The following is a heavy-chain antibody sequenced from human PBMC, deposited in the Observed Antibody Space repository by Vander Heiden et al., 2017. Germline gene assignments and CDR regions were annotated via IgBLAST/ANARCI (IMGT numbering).Heavy chain of an antibody. J-gene: IGHJ4*02. D-gene: IGHD2-8*01. CDR3: ARVCTPVLGDFDY. CDR1: GFTFSSYA. CDR2: ISYDGSNK. Sequence: QVQLVESGGGVVQPGRSLRLSCAAPGFTFSSYAMHWVRQAPGKGLEWVAVISYDGSNKYYADSVKGRFTISRDNSKNTLYLQMNSLRAEDTAVYYCARVCTPVLGDFDYWGQGTLVTVSS. V-gene: IGHV3-30*04.